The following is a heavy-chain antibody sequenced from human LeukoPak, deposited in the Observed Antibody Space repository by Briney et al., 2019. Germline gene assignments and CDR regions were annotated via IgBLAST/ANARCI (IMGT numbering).Heavy chain of an antibody. CDR3: ARALSAAFDF. CDR2: LVYDARS. Sequence: GTSLRLSCAASGFPFSSYGMHWVRQAPGKGLEWVARLVYDARSDYANSVKGRFSISRDDSKNTLFLDMSDLRVEDTALYYCARALSAAFDFWGQGVLVTVSS. J-gene: IGHJ4*02. D-gene: IGHD6-19*01. V-gene: IGHV3-33*01. CDR1: GFPFSSYG.